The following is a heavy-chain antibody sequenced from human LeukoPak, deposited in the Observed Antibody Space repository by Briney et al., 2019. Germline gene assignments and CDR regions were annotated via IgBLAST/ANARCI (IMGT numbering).Heavy chain of an antibody. CDR3: AREGTYYYDSSGYLERGFDY. D-gene: IGHD3-22*01. CDR1: GFTFSSYA. J-gene: IGHJ4*02. V-gene: IGHV3-23*01. Sequence: GGSLRLSCAASGFTFSSYAMSWVRQAPGKGLERVSHISGSGDTTYYADSVKGRFTISRDNSKNTLYLQMNSLRAEDTAVYYCAREGTYYYDSSGYLERGFDYWGQGTLVTVSS. CDR2: ISGSGDTT.